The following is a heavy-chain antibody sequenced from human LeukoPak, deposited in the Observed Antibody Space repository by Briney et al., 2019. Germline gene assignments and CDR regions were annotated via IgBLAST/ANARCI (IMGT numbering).Heavy chain of an antibody. V-gene: IGHV4-59*02. CDR1: GDSVSHYY. D-gene: IGHD5-24*01. J-gene: IGHJ4*02. CDR3: TRGTREPDF. Sequence: SETLSLTCTVSGDSVSHYYWNWIRQPPGKTLELIGYISNSGDSNYNPSLKSRVTMSLDTSKNQLSLRLTSVTAADTAVYFCTRGTREPDFWGQGTLVTVSS. CDR2: ISNSGDS.